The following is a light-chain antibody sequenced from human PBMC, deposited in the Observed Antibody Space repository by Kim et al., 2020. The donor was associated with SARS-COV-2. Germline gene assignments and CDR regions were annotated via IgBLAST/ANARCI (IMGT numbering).Light chain of an antibody. Sequence: GPAVTISCPGTSSDVGGYNYVSWYQHHPGKAPKLMIYEVSYRPSGVPDRFSGSKSGNTASLTVSGLQAEDEADYYCSSYAGSNNLIFGGGTQLTVL. V-gene: IGLV2-8*01. CDR1: SSDVGGYNY. CDR2: EVS. J-gene: IGLJ2*01. CDR3: SSYAGSNNLI.